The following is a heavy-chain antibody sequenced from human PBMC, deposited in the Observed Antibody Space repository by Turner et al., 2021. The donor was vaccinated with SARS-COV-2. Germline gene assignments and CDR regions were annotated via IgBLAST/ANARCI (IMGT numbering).Heavy chain of an antibody. Sequence: QVQLVESGGGVVQPGRSLRLSCAASGFTFSSYVMHWVRQAPGKGLEWMAVISSDGSNKYYADSVKGRFTISRDNSKNTLYLQMSSLRAEDTAVYYCAKCGYQYYHYYYMDVWGKGTTVTVSS. V-gene: IGHV3-30*18. CDR2: ISSDGSNK. CDR1: GFTFSSYV. D-gene: IGHD6-25*01. CDR3: AKCGYQYYHYYYMDV. J-gene: IGHJ6*03.